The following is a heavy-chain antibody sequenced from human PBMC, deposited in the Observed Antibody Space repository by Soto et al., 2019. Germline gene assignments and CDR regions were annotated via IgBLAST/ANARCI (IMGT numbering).Heavy chain of an antibody. Sequence: PRGALRASGAASGITSSSHAMHWVLQAPGKGLECVAVISSDGSNIYYADSVKGRFTISRDNSNNTLDLQMDSLRAEDTAVYSCERDGAPITMVPGVIITNFDYYRQGTLVTVSS. V-gene: IGHV3-30-3*01. J-gene: IGHJ4*02. CDR3: ERDGAPITMVPGVIITNFDY. CDR1: GITSSSHA. CDR2: ISSDGSNI. D-gene: IGHD3-10*01.